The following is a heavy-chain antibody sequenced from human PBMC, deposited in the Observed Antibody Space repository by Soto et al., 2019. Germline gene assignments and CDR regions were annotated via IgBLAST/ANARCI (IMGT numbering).Heavy chain of an antibody. CDR2: ISSSSSYI. J-gene: IGHJ4*02. Sequence: EVQLVESGGGLVKPGGSLRLSCAASGFTFSSYSMNWVRQAPGKGLEWVSSISSSSSYIYYADSVKGRFTISRDTAKNSLYLQMNSLRAEDKDVYYCARSPSMTTVSLDYWGQGTLVPVSS. D-gene: IGHD4-17*01. CDR3: ARSPSMTTVSLDY. CDR1: GFTFSSYS. V-gene: IGHV3-21*01.